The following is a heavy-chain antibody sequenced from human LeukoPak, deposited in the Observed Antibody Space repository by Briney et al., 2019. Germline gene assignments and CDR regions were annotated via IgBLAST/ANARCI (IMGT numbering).Heavy chain of an antibody. Sequence: SETLSLTCTVSGGSISSYYWSWIRQPAGKGLEWIGRIYTSGSTNYNPSLKSRVTISVDTSKNQFSLKLSSVTAADTAVYYCARGLKGSGWYGAFDIWGQGTMVTVSS. CDR1: GGSISSYY. CDR2: IYTSGST. V-gene: IGHV4-4*07. J-gene: IGHJ3*02. CDR3: ARGLKGSGWYGAFDI. D-gene: IGHD6-19*01.